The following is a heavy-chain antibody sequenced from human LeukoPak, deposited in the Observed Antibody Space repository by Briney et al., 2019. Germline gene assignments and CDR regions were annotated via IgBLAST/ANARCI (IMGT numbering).Heavy chain of an antibody. J-gene: IGHJ4*02. CDR3: ASGAGAAAGNSGLDY. Sequence: ASVKVSCKASGGTFSSYAISWVRQAPGQGLEWMGRIIPILGIANYAQKFQGRVTITADKSTSTAYMELSSLRSEDTAVYYCASGAGAAAGNSGLDYWGQGTLVTVSS. V-gene: IGHV1-69*04. CDR1: GGTFSSYA. CDR2: IIPILGIA. D-gene: IGHD6-13*01.